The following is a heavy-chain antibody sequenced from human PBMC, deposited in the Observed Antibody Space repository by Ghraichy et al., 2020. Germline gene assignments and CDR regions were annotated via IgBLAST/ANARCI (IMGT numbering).Heavy chain of an antibody. Sequence: ASVKVSCKASGYTFSGYYIHWVRQAPGQGLEWMGWITHNSGDTNYAQRFQGRVTMTRDTSISTTYMELSRLTSDDTAVYYCAGGHGYGTFDYWGQGTLVTVSS. CDR3: AGGHGYGTFDY. D-gene: IGHD5-18*01. CDR2: ITHNSGDT. CDR1: GYTFSGYY. V-gene: IGHV1-2*02. J-gene: IGHJ4*02.